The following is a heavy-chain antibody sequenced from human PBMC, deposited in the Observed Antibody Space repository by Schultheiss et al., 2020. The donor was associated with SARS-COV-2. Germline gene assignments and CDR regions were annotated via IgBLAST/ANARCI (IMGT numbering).Heavy chain of an antibody. CDR1: GFTFSSYA. D-gene: IGHD3-22*01. CDR2: ISYDGSNK. Sequence: GGSLRLSCAASGFTFSSYAMSWVRQAPGKGLEWVAVISYDGSNKYYADSVKGRFTISRDNSKNTLYLQMNSLRAEDTAVYYCAREYDSSGYLTLGYYYGMDVWGQGTTVTVSS. J-gene: IGHJ6*02. V-gene: IGHV3-30*03. CDR3: AREYDSSGYLTLGYYYGMDV.